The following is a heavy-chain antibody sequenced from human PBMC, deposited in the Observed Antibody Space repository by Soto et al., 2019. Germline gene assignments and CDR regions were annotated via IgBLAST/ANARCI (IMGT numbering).Heavy chain of an antibody. J-gene: IGHJ5*02. D-gene: IGHD6-6*01. Sequence: PGGSLRLSCAASGFTFSSYWMSWVRQAPGKGREWVANIKQDGSEKYYVDSVKGRFTISRDNAKNSLYLQMNSLRAEDTAVYYCARSIAARLNWFDPWGQGTLVTVSS. CDR1: GFTFSSYW. CDR3: ARSIAARLNWFDP. CDR2: IKQDGSEK. V-gene: IGHV3-7*01.